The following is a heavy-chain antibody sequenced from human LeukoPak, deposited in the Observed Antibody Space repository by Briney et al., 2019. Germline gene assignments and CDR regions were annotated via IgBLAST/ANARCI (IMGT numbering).Heavy chain of an antibody. CDR2: ISGGSRTI. Sequence: GGSLRLSCAASGFTFSDYYMNWIRQAPGKGLEWVSSISGGSRTINYADSVKGRFTTSRDNAKNSLFLQMNSLRAEDTAVYYCARAGQSDYWGQGTLVTVSS. V-gene: IGHV3-11*01. J-gene: IGHJ4*02. CDR3: ARAGQSDY. CDR1: GFTFSDYY.